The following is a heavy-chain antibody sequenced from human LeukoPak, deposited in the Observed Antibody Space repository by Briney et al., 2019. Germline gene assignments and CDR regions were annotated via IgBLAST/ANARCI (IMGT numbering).Heavy chain of an antibody. J-gene: IGHJ3*02. CDR1: GYSFTNSW. D-gene: IGHD3-16*01. Sequence: GESLKISCKGSGYSFTNSWIGWVRQMPGKGLEWMGIIYPGDSDTRYSPSFQGQVTISADKSISTAYLQWSSLKASDTAIYYCARNDRFRAFDIWGQGKMFTASS. CDR2: IYPGDSDT. CDR3: ARNDRFRAFDI. V-gene: IGHV5-51*01.